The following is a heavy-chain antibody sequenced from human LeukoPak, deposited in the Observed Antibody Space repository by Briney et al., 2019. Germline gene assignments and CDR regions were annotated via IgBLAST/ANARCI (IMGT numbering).Heavy chain of an antibody. D-gene: IGHD3-3*01. Sequence: SSETLSLTCAVSGYSISSGYYWGWIRQPPGKGLEWIGSIYHSGSTYYSPSLKSRVTISVDTSKNQFSLKLSSVTAADTAVYYCARGDYDFWSGYYKGNAFDIWGQGTMVTVSS. V-gene: IGHV4-38-2*01. CDR2: IYHSGST. CDR3: ARGDYDFWSGYYKGNAFDI. CDR1: GYSISSGYY. J-gene: IGHJ3*02.